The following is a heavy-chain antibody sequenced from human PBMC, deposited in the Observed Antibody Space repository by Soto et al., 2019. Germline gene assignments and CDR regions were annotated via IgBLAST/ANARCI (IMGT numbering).Heavy chain of an antibody. J-gene: IGHJ4*02. CDR1: GYTFTNFG. CDR3: ARGVTPIDY. D-gene: IGHD2-21*02. V-gene: IGHV1-18*01. Sequence: QVQLVQSGAEVKKPGASVKVSCKASGYTFTNFGISWVRQAPGQGLEWMGWISAYNGNTNYAQKFQGRVTMTTDTSTGTAYMEVRRLRFADTAGYYCARGVTPIDYWGQGTLVTVSS. CDR2: ISAYNGNT.